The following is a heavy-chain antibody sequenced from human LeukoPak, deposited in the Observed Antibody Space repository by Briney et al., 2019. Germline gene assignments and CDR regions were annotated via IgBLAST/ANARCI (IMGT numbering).Heavy chain of an antibody. CDR2: IYWDDDK. CDR3: ARSYYYGAGTLYFFDY. J-gene: IGHJ4*02. CDR1: GFSFSTIEVG. Sequence: ESGPTLVKPTQTLTLTCTFSGFSFSTIEVGVGWIRQPPGKALEWLALIYWDDDKRYSPSLKSRLTITKDTSKNQVVLTMTNIDPVDTATYYCARSYYYGAGTLYFFDYWGQGTLVTVSS. D-gene: IGHD3-10*01. V-gene: IGHV2-5*02.